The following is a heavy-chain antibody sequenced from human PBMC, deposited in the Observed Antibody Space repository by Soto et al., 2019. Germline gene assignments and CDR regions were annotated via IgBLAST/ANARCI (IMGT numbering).Heavy chain of an antibody. Sequence: GGSLRLSCAASGFTFSGSAMHWVRQASGKGLEWVGRIRSKANSYATAYAASVKGRFTISRDDSKNTAYLQMNSLKTEDTAVYYCARPGTHFDYWGQGTLVTVSS. CDR1: GFTFSGSA. V-gene: IGHV3-73*01. CDR3: ARPGTHFDY. CDR2: IRSKANSYAT. J-gene: IGHJ4*02.